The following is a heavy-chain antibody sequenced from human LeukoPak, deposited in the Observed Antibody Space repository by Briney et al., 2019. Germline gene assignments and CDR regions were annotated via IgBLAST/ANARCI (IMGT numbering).Heavy chain of an antibody. J-gene: IGHJ5*02. Sequence: ASVKVSCKASGYTFTGYYMHWVRQAPGQGLEWMGRINPNSGGTNYAQKFQGRVTMTRDTSISTAYMELSRLRSDDTAVYYYARGADYGDDGGWFDPWGQGTLVTVSS. CDR3: ARGADYGDDGGWFDP. D-gene: IGHD4-17*01. CDR2: INPNSGGT. V-gene: IGHV1-2*06. CDR1: GYTFTGYY.